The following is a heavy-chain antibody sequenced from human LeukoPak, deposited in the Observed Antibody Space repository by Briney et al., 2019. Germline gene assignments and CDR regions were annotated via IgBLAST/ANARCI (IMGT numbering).Heavy chain of an antibody. Sequence: KASETLSLTCTVSGGSISSYYWSWIRQPPGKGLEWIGYIYYSGSTNYNPSLKGRVTISVDTSKNQFSLRLSSVTAADTAVYYCARGDPNGIAVAGSFDYWGQGTLVTVSS. J-gene: IGHJ4*02. V-gene: IGHV4-59*12. CDR2: IYYSGST. CDR1: GGSISSYY. CDR3: ARGDPNGIAVAGSFDY. D-gene: IGHD6-19*01.